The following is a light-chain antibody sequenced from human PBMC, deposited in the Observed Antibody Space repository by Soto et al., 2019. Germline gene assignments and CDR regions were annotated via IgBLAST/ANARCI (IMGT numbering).Light chain of an antibody. CDR2: EGI. V-gene: IGLV2-23*01. Sequence: QSALTQPASVSGSPGQSITISCTGTSSTVGGFNVVSWYQQHPGKAPKVIIYEGIKRPSGVSNRFSGSNSGSTASLTISGLQAEDEADYYCCSYVGATTYVFGTGTKLTAL. J-gene: IGLJ1*01. CDR3: CSYVGATTYV. CDR1: SSTVGGFNV.